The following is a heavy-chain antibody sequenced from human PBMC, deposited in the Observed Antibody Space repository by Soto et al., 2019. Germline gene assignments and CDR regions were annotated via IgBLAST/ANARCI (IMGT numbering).Heavy chain of an antibody. CDR2: ISAYNGNT. CDR1: GYTFTSSG. CDR3: TIDYTMGSPFDP. Sequence: QVQLVQSGAEVKKPGASVKVSCKASGYTFTSSGISWVRQAPGQGLEWMGWISAYNGNTNYAQKLQGGVTMTTDTSTSTAYMELRSLRSDDTAEYYGTIDYTMGSPFDPWGQGTLVTVSS. J-gene: IGHJ5*02. D-gene: IGHD4-4*01. V-gene: IGHV1-18*01.